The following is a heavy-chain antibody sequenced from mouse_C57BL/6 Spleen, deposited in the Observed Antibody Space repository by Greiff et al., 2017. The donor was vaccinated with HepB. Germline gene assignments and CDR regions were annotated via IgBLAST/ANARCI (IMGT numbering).Heavy chain of an antibody. CDR1: GYAFSSSW. Sequence: QVQLQQSGPELVKPGASVKISCKASGYAFSSSWMNWVKQRLGKGLEWIGRIYPGDGDTNYNGKFKGKATLTADKASSTAYMQLSSRTSEASAVYFCARGLGRPHWYFDVWGTGTTVTVSS. CDR2: IYPGDGDT. CDR3: ARGLGRPHWYFDV. V-gene: IGHV1-82*01. D-gene: IGHD4-1*01. J-gene: IGHJ1*03.